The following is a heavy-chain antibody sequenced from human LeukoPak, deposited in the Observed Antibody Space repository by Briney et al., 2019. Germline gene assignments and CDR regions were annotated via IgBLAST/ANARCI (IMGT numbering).Heavy chain of an antibody. CDR1: GYTFTGYY. Sequence: ASVKVSCKASGYTFTGYYMHWVRQAPGQGLEWMGWINPNSGGTNYAQKFQGWVTMTRDTSISTAYMELSRLRSDDTAVYYCARDYGPHGSGISDYWGQGTLVTVSS. D-gene: IGHD3-10*01. J-gene: IGHJ4*02. V-gene: IGHV1-2*04. CDR3: ARDYGPHGSGISDY. CDR2: INPNSGGT.